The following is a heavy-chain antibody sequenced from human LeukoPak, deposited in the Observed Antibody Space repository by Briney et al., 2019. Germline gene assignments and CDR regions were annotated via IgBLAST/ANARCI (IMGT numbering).Heavy chain of an antibody. CDR1: GFTLSSYW. Sequence: GGSLRLSCAASGFTLSSYWTSWVRQAPGKGLEWVANMKEDGSKKYYVDSVKGRFTISRDNAKNSLYLQMNSLRAEDTAVYYCARDHGRSGAAYYYYGMDVWGQGTTVTVSS. J-gene: IGHJ6*02. V-gene: IGHV3-7*04. CDR2: MKEDGSKK. CDR3: ARDHGRSGAAYYYYGMDV. D-gene: IGHD2-15*01.